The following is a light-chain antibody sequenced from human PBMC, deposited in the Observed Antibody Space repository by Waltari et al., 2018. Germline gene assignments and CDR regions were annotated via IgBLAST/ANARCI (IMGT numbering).Light chain of an antibody. J-gene: IGLJ2*01. CDR1: SSDVGGYKY. V-gene: IGLV2-14*03. CDR2: DVS. Sequence: QSALTQPASVSGSPGQSITISCTGTSSDVGGYKYVSWYQQHPGKAPKLMIYDVSNRPSGVSNRFSGSKPGNTASLTISGLQAEDEADYYCNSYTSSSILEVVFGGGTKLTVL. CDR3: NSYTSSSILEVV.